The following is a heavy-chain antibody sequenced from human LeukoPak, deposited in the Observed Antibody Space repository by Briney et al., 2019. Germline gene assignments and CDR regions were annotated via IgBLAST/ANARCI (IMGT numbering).Heavy chain of an antibody. Sequence: GASVKVSCKASGYTFTSYGISWVRQAPGQGLEWMGWISAYNGNTNYAQKLQGRVTMTTDTSTSTAYMELRSRRSDDTAVYYCARXXXPGYWNDPNNWFDPWGQGTLVTVSS. CDR3: ARXXXPGYWNDPNNWFDP. V-gene: IGHV1-18*01. CDR1: GYTFTSYG. D-gene: IGHD1-1*01. CDR2: ISAYNGNT. J-gene: IGHJ5*02.